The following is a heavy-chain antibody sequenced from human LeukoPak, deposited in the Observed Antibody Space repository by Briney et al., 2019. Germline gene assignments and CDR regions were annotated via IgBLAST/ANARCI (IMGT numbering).Heavy chain of an antibody. D-gene: IGHD3-22*01. CDR1: GYTSTAYY. J-gene: IGHJ4*02. CDR3: ARFDSSGYSLDY. V-gene: IGHV1-2*02. Sequence: ASVKVSCKASGYTSTAYYMHWVRQAPGQGLEWMGWINPSSGGTDYAQNFQGRVTMTRDTSISTAYMELSRLRSDGTAVYYCARFDSSGYSLDYWGQGTLVTVSS. CDR2: INPSSGGT.